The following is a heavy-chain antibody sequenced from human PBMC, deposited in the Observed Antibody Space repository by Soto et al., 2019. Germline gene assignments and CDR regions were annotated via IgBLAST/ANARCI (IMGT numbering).Heavy chain of an antibody. CDR1: GFTVSSGA. Sequence: GGSRRRSSAAAGFTVSSGAMHWVRQAPSMGHGWVAGISYEGSNKYYADSVKGRFTISRDNSKHTLSLQMTSLRAQDTAVYYCASTSSPSWDPSGDYYYYYGMDVWRQGSTVTVSS. V-gene: IGHV3-30-3*01. CDR2: ISYEGSNK. CDR3: ASTSSPSWDPSGDYYYYYGMDV. J-gene: IGHJ6*02. D-gene: IGHD1-26*01.